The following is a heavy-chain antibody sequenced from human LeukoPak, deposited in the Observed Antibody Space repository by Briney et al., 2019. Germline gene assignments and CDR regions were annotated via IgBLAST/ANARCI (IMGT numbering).Heavy chain of an antibody. CDR1: GFTFDDYT. V-gene: IGHV3-43*01. CDR2: ISWDGGST. Sequence: GGSLRLSCAASGFTFDDYTMHWVRQAPGKGLEWVSLISWDGGSTYYADSVKGRFTISRDNSKNSLYLQMNSLRTEDTALYYCAKEEGVGGDYYYYYYMDVWGKGTTVTVSS. J-gene: IGHJ6*03. CDR3: AKEEGVGGDYYYYYYMDV. D-gene: IGHD3-10*01.